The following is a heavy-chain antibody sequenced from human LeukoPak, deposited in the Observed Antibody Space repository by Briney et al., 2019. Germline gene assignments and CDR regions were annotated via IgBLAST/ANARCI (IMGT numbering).Heavy chain of an antibody. V-gene: IGHV4-59*01. D-gene: IGHD3-22*01. Sequence: SETLSLTCTVSGGSISNNYWSWIRQPPEKGLEWIGYIYYSGSTNYNPSLKSRVTISVDTSKNQFSLKLSSVTAADTAVYYCAGGLHYYDSSGYYYYYFDYWGQGTLVTVSS. J-gene: IGHJ4*02. CDR2: IYYSGST. CDR3: AGGLHYYDSSGYYYYYFDY. CDR1: GGSISNNY.